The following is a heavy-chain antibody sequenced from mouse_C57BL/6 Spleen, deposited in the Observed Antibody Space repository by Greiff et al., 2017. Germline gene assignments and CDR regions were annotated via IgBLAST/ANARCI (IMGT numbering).Heavy chain of an antibody. CDR3: TRDGDGSGFAY. CDR1: GFTFSSYA. V-gene: IGHV5-9-1*02. Sequence: EVKLVESGEGLVKPGGSLKLSCAASGFTFSSYAMPWVRQTPEKRLEWVAYISSGGDYIYYADTVKGRFTISRDNARNTLYLQMSRLKSEDTAMYYWTRDGDGSGFAYWGQVTLFTVSA. D-gene: IGHD2-3*01. CDR2: ISSGGDYI. J-gene: IGHJ3*01.